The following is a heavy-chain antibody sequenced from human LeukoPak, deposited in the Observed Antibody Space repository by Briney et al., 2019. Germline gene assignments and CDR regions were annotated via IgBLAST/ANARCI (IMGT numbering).Heavy chain of an antibody. CDR2: IWPDGSKK. CDR3: AKISSSAESNFDY. D-gene: IGHD6-25*01. CDR1: GFTFSTYA. J-gene: IGHJ4*02. V-gene: IGHV3-30*02. Sequence: GGSLRLSCAASGFTFSTYAIHWVRQAPGKGLEWVAFIWPDGSKKYYADSVKGRFAISRENSKNTVYLQMNDLRPEDTALYFCAKISSSAESNFDYWGQGTLLTVSS.